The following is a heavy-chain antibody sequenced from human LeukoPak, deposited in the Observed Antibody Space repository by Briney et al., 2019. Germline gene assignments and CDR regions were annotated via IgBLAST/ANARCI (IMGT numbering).Heavy chain of an antibody. D-gene: IGHD6-13*01. CDR3: AKVDSGSWYNYFDY. V-gene: IGHV3-9*01. CDR2: IFGNSGSI. CDR1: GFTFDVYA. J-gene: IGHJ4*02. Sequence: ERSLRLSCAASGFTFDVYAIHWVPRAPGKGLEWVSGIFGNSGSIGSADSVRGRFTLSRDNAKNSLCMHMYTVRAEDTPFYICAKVDSGSWYNYFDYWGEGTLLTVSS.